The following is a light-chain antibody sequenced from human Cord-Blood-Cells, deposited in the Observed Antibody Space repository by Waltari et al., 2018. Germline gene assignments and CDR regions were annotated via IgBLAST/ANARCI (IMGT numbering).Light chain of an antibody. CDR2: WAS. CDR1: QSVLYSSNNKNY. V-gene: IGKV4-1*01. CDR3: QQYYSTPFT. J-gene: IGKJ3*01. Sequence: DIVMTQSPDSLAVSLGERATINCKSSQSVLYSSNNKNYLAWYQQKPGQPPKMLIYWASTRESGGPDRFSGDGSGTDCTLPISSLQAEDGAVYYCQQYYSTPFTFGPGTKVDIK.